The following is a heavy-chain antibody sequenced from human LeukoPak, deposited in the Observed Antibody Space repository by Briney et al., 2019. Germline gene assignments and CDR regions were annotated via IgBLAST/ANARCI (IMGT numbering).Heavy chain of an antibody. CDR3: ARDRVVNYYDSSGYGGFDY. CDR2: ISWNGRST. D-gene: IGHD3-22*01. Sequence: GGSLRLSCAASGFSFDDYAMHWVRQPPGKGLEWVSGISWNGRSTGYAGSVQGRFTISRDNAKKSLYLQMNSLRAEDTAVYYCARDRVVNYYDSSGYGGFDYWGQGTLVTVSS. V-gene: IGHV3-9*01. J-gene: IGHJ4*02. CDR1: GFSFDDYA.